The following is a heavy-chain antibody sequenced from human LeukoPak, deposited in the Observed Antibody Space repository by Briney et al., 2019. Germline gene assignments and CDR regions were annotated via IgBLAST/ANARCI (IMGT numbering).Heavy chain of an antibody. CDR2: IYTSGST. D-gene: IGHD3-22*01. Sequence: SETLSLTCTVSGGSISSGNYYWSWIRKPAGKGLEWIGRIYTSGSTNYNPSLKSRVTISVDTSKNQFSLKLSSVTAADTAVYYCARGGYDSSGYYPDEFDYWGQGTLVTVSS. CDR1: GGSISSGNYY. CDR3: ARGGYDSSGYYPDEFDY. V-gene: IGHV4-61*02. J-gene: IGHJ4*02.